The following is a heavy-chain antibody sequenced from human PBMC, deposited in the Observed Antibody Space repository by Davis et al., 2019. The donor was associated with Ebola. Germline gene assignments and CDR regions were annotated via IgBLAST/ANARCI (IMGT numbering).Heavy chain of an antibody. Sequence: MPSETLSLTCAVYGGSFSGYYWSWIRQPPGKGLEWIGYFLYSGSTKSNPSLNSRVTISVDTSKNQFSLKLSSVTAADTAVYYCARDGFVTTHYYYGMDVWGQGTTVTVSS. V-gene: IGHV4-4*08. CDR2: FLYSGST. D-gene: IGHD4-11*01. CDR1: GGSFSGYY. CDR3: ARDGFVTTHYYYGMDV. J-gene: IGHJ6*02.